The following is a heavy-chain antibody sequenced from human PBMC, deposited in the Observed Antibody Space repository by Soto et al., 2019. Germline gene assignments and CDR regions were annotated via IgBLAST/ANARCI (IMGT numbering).Heavy chain of an antibody. CDR3: AKAKKGSSWYLRWFDP. CDR1: EFTFISYA. D-gene: IGHD6-13*01. V-gene: IGHV3-23*01. J-gene: IGHJ5*02. Sequence: VSLRLSYGSAEFTFISYAISLVRQATGKGLEWVSAISGSGGSTYYADSVKGRFTISRDNSKNTLYLQMNSLRAEDTAVYYCAKAKKGSSWYLRWFDPWGQGTLVTVSS. CDR2: ISGSGGST.